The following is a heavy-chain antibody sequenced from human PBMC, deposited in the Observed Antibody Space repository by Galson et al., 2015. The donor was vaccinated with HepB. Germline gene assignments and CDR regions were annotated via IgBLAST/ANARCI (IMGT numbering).Heavy chain of an antibody. V-gene: IGHV3-48*01. CDR3: ARTPGGSSSWYRDYFDY. D-gene: IGHD6-13*01. Sequence: SLRLSCAASGFTFSSYSMNWVRQAPGKGLEWVSYISSSSSTIYYADSVKGRFTISRDNAKNSLYLQMHSLRAEDTAVYYCARTPGGSSSWYRDYFDYWGQGTLVTVSS. CDR2: ISSSSSTI. J-gene: IGHJ4*02. CDR1: GFTFSSYS.